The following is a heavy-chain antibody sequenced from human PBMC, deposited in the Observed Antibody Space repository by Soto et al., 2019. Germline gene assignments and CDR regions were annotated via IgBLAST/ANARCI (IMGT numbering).Heavy chain of an antibody. CDR1: GFSLSTSGVG. CDR2: IYWDDDK. V-gene: IGHV2-5*02. CDR3: AHRGTYGYSSSWQVPFFDY. J-gene: IGHJ4*02. Sequence: QITLKESGPTLVKPARTLTLTCTFSGFSLSTSGVGVGWIRQPPGKALEWLALIYWDDDKRYSPSLKSRLTITKDTSKNQVVLTMTNMDPVDTATYYCAHRGTYGYSSSWQVPFFDYWGQGTLVTVSS. D-gene: IGHD6-13*01.